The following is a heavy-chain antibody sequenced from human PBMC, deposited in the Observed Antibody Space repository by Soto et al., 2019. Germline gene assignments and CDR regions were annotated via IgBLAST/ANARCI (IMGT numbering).Heavy chain of an antibody. J-gene: IGHJ6*02. CDR1: GGSISSYY. V-gene: IGHV4-59*01. Sequence: PSETLSLTCTVSGGSISSYYWCWIRQPPGEGLEWIGYISYSGNTNYNPSLKSRVTMSVDTSKNQFSLKLSSVAAADTAVYYCARGRGLDVWGQGTTVTVSS. CDR3: ARGRGLDV. CDR2: ISYSGNT.